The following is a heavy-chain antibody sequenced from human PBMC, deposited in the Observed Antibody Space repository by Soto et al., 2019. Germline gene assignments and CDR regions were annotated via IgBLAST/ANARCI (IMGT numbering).Heavy chain of an antibody. CDR2: IWYDGSSE. J-gene: IGHJ4*02. CDR1: GFTFNRYG. V-gene: IGHV3-33*01. CDR3: ERRVDYFDY. Sequence: QVQLVESGGGVVQPGRSLRLSCAASGFTFNRYGMHWVRQAPGKGLEWVAVIWYDGSSEYYADSVKGRFTISRDNSKNTLVLQMNSLRAADTAVYYCERRVDYFDYWGQGTLVTVSS.